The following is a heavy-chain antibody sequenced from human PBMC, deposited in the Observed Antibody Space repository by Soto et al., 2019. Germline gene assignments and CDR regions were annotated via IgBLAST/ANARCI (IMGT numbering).Heavy chain of an antibody. CDR2: ISGNSGSI. J-gene: IGHJ3*02. CDR1: GFTFNISA. Sequence: PGGSMKLSCAACGFTFNISAIAWVRQAPGKGLEWVSGISGNSGSIGYADSVKGRFTISRDNAKNSLYLQMNSLRAEDTALYYCAKDIEDVVGPAASGYAFAIWGQGTMVTVSS. V-gene: IGHV3-9*01. D-gene: IGHD2-2*01. CDR3: AKDIEDVVGPAASGYAFAI.